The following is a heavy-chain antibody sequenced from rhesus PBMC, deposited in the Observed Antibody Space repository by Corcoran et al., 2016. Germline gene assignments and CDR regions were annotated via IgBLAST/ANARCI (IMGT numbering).Heavy chain of an antibody. Sequence: QVQLQESGPGLVKPSETLSLTCAVSGGSISSGYYSWSWIRQPPGKGLEWIGYITYSGSTSYNPSLKSRVTMSRDTSKNQFSLKLSSVTAADTAVYYCARNYYYDSARTDYWGQGVLVTVSS. D-gene: IGHD3-28*01. J-gene: IGHJ4*01. V-gene: IGHV4-122*02. CDR2: ITYSGST. CDR3: ARNYYYDSARTDY. CDR1: GGSISSGYYS.